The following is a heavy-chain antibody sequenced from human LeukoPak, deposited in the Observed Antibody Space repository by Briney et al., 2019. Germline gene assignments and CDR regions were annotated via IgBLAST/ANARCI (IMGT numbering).Heavy chain of an antibody. CDR3: ANRRPRDYYDSSGYYRGAFDI. J-gene: IGHJ3*02. V-gene: IGHV3-30*02. CDR2: IRYDGSNK. Sequence: PGGSLRLSCAASGFTFSSYGMHWVRQAPGKGLEWVAFIRYDGSNKYYADSVKGRFTISRDNSKNTLYLQMNSLRAEDTAVYYCANRRPRDYYDSSGYYRGAFDIWGQGTMVTVSS. D-gene: IGHD3-22*01. CDR1: GFTFSSYG.